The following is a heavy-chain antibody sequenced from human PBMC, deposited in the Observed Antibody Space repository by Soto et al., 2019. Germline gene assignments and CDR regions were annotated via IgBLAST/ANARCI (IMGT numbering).Heavy chain of an antibody. CDR1: GYTLTSYY. CDR3: ARDSGSYYLDY. J-gene: IGHJ4*02. CDR2: INPSGGST. Sequence: ASVKVSCKASGYTLTSYYMHWVRQAPGQGLEWMGIINPSGGSTSYAQKFQGRVTMTRDTSTSTVYMELSSLRSEDTAVYYCARDSGSYYLDYWGQGTLVTVSS. V-gene: IGHV1-46*01. D-gene: IGHD1-26*01.